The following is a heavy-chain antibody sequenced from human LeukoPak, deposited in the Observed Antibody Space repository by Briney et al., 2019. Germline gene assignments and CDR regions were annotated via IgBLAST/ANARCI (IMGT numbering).Heavy chain of an antibody. CDR3: ARVTPTGYSSGWTYYYYYGMDV. CDR1: GGSFSGYY. CDR2: INHSGST. D-gene: IGHD6-19*01. V-gene: IGHV4-34*01. J-gene: IGHJ6*02. Sequence: SETLSLTCAVYGGSFSGYYWSWIRQPPGKGLEWIGEINHSGSTNYNPSLKCRVTISVDTSKSQFSLKLSSVTAADTAVYYCARVTPTGYSSGWTYYYYYGMDVWGQGTTVTVSS.